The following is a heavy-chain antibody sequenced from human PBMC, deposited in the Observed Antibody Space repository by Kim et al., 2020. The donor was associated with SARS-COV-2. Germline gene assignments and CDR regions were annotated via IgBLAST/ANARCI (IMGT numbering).Heavy chain of an antibody. D-gene: IGHD3-22*01. CDR1: GYTFTSYG. J-gene: IGHJ4*02. CDR2: ISAYNGNT. Sequence: ASVKVSCKASGYTFTSYGISWVRQAPGQGLEWMGWISAYNGNTNYAQKLQGRVTMTTDTSTSTAYMELRSLRSDDTAVYYCARNLLAYYYDSSGYYFGDYWGQGTLVTVSS. CDR3: ARNLLAYYYDSSGYYFGDY. V-gene: IGHV1-18*01.